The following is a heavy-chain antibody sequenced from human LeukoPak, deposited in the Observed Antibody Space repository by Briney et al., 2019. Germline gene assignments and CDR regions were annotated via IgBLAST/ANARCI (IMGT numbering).Heavy chain of an antibody. Sequence: PGGSLRLSCAASGFTFSSYAMSWVHQAPGKGLEWVSAISGSGGSTYYADSVKGRFTISRDNSKNTLYLQMNSLRAEDTAVYYCAKVSDSSGYYYVLPDYWGQGTLVTVSS. J-gene: IGHJ4*02. CDR3: AKVSDSSGYYYVLPDY. CDR2: ISGSGGST. CDR1: GFTFSSYA. D-gene: IGHD3-22*01. V-gene: IGHV3-23*01.